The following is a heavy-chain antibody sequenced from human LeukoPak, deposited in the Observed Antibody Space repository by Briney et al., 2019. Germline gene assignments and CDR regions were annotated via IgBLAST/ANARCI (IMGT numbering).Heavy chain of an antibody. V-gene: IGHV1-69*02. CDR2: IIPILGIA. J-gene: IGHJ3*02. Sequence: GSSVKVSCKASGGTFSSYTISWVRQAPGQGLEWMGRIIPILGIANYAQKFQGRVMITADKSTSTAYMELSSLRSEDTAVYYCASTLKYSGSYWVAFDIWGQGTMVTVSS. CDR1: GGTFSSYT. D-gene: IGHD1-26*01. CDR3: ASTLKYSGSYWVAFDI.